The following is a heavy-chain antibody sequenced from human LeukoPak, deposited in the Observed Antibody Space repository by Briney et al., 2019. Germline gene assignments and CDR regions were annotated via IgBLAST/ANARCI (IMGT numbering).Heavy chain of an antibody. Sequence: PGGSLRLSCAASGFTFSSYGMHWVRQAPGKGLEWVAVIWYDGSNKYYADSVKGRFTISRDNSKNTLYLQMNSLRAEDTAVYYCAKDLKWGKYGGYDYWGQGTLVTVS. CDR1: GFTFSSYG. V-gene: IGHV3-33*06. D-gene: IGHD4-17*01. J-gene: IGHJ4*02. CDR3: AKDLKWGKYGGYDY. CDR2: IWYDGSNK.